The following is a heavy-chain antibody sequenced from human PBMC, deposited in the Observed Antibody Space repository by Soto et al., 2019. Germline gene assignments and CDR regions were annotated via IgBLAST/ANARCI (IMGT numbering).Heavy chain of an antibody. Sequence: QVQLVQSGAEVKKPGSSVKVSCTTSGGTFSTYPISWVRQAPGQGLEWVGDIIPIFATTNLAQKFKGRVTITADKSTSTAYMELRSLTSDDTGVYYCARVRGGNREWYWYGYWGQGTRVNVSS. J-gene: IGHJ4*02. D-gene: IGHD3-3*01. CDR2: IIPIFATT. CDR3: ARVRGGNREWYWYGY. CDR1: GGTFSTYP. V-gene: IGHV1-69*06.